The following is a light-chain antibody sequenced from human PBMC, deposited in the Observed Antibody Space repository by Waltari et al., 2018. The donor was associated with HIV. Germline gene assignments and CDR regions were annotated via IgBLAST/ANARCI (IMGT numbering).Light chain of an antibody. CDR2: AAS. V-gene: IGKV1-27*01. CDR1: QGISNS. J-gene: IGKJ1*01. CDR3: QKYNNAPRT. Sequence: DIQMTQSPSSLSASAGDSVTITCRAGQGISNSLAWYQQKPGKVPKLLIYAASNLQSGVPSRFSGSGSGTDFTLTISSLQPEDVATYYCQKYNNAPRTFGQGTKVEIK.